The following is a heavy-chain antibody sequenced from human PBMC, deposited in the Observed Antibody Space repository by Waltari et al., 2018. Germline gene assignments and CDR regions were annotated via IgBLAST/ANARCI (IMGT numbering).Heavy chain of an antibody. Sequence: QLQLQESGPGLVKPSETLSLTCSVYGGSITTIDYYWAGIRQSPGKGLEWIGTIYYSGITYYNPSLESLVTMSVDTSQNRFSLKLSSVTAADTAVYYCTRRPYSTGRVWFDPWGQGTLVTGSS. CDR2: IYYSGIT. CDR3: TRRPYSTGRVWFDP. J-gene: IGHJ5*02. CDR1: GGSITTIDYY. V-gene: IGHV4-39*01. D-gene: IGHD2-15*01.